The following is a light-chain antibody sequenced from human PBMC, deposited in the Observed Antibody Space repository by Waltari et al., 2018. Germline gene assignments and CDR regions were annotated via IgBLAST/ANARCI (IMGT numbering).Light chain of an antibody. CDR2: DVS. J-gene: IGLJ1*01. CDR3: SSYTTTGTLV. CDR1: SRDVGAYNH. Sequence: QSALTQPASVSGSPGQSITIHCTGTSRDVGAYNHVSWYQQHPGKAPKYIIYDVSYRPSGVSNRFSGSKSGNTASLTISGLQVEDEADYYCSSYTTTGTLVFATGTKVTVL. V-gene: IGLV2-14*03.